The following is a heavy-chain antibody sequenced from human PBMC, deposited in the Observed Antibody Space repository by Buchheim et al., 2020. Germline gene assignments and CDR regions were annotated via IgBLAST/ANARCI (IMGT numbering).Heavy chain of an antibody. Sequence: EVQLVQSGAEVKKPGESLRISCKGSGYSSTSYWISWVRQMPGKGLEWMGRIDPSDSYTNYSPSFQGHVTISAAQSISPTYPQWSSLKASDTAMYYCARILDGDDSSGDCCHWGQGTL. CDR1: GYSSTSYW. CDR3: ARILDGDDSSGDCCH. J-gene: IGHJ4*02. CDR2: IDPSDSYT. V-gene: IGHV5-10-1*01. D-gene: IGHD3-22*01.